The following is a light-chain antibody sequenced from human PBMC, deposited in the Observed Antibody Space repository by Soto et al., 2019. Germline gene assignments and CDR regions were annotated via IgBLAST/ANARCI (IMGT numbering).Light chain of an antibody. CDR1: QSVGSN. CDR2: GAS. Sequence: EIVMTQSPATPSVSPGERATLSCWASQSVGSNLAWYQQNPGQAPRLLIFGASTRATGIPARFSGSGSGTEFTLTISSLQSEDFAVYYCQHYNNWPPTWTFGQGTKVDI. V-gene: IGKV3-15*01. J-gene: IGKJ1*01. CDR3: QHYNNWPPTWT.